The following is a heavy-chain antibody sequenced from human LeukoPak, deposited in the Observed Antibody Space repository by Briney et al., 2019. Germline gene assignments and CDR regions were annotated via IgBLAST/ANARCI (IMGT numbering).Heavy chain of an antibody. CDR1: GGSFSGYY. Sequence: SETLSLTCAVYGGSFSGYYWSWIRQPAGKGLEWIGRIYTSGSTNYNPSLKSRVTISVDTSKNQFSLKLSSVTAADTAVYYCARGIVVVAQLGFYFYYMDVWGKGTTVTISS. CDR3: ARGIVVVAQLGFYFYYMDV. CDR2: IYTSGST. V-gene: IGHV4-59*10. D-gene: IGHD2-15*01. J-gene: IGHJ6*03.